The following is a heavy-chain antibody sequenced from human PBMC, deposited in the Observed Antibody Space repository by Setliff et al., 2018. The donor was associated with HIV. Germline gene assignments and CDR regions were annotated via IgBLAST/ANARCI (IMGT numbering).Heavy chain of an antibody. CDR2: VWSDGRNK. V-gene: IGHV3-33*06. CDR1: GFSFSTYG. D-gene: IGHD2-15*01. Sequence: GGSLRLSCAASGFSFSTYGMHWVRQLPGKGLEWVAVVWSDGRNKYYADSVRGRFTISRDNSNNTLYLQLSSLRDDDTAVYYCAKDRYCSGDSCYFGNAFDIWGQGTMVTVSS. CDR3: AKDRYCSGDSCYFGNAFDI. J-gene: IGHJ3*02.